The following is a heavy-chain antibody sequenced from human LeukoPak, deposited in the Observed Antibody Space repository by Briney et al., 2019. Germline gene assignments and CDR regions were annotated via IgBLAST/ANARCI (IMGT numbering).Heavy chain of an antibody. Sequence: ASVKVSCKASGYTFTGYYMHWVRQAPGQGLEWMGWINPNSGGTNYAQKFQGRVTMTRDTSISTAYMELSRLRSDDTAVYYCASMGTAVDTAMVGDYWGQGTLVTVSS. J-gene: IGHJ4*02. CDR1: GYTFTGYY. D-gene: IGHD5-18*01. CDR3: ASMGTAVDTAMVGDY. V-gene: IGHV1-2*02. CDR2: INPNSGGT.